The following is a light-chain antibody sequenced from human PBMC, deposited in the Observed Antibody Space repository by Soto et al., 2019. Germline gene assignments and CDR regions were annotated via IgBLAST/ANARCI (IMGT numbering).Light chain of an antibody. CDR2: EVS. CDR1: SSDIGGYYY. CDR3: SSDAGSNIYV. V-gene: IGLV2-8*01. Sequence: QSVLTQPPSASGSPGQSVTISCTGTSSDIGGYYYVSWYQQHPGKAPKLMIYEVSKRPSGVPGRFSGSKSGNTASLTISGLQTEEEADYYCSSDAGSNIYVFGTGTKLTVL. J-gene: IGLJ1*01.